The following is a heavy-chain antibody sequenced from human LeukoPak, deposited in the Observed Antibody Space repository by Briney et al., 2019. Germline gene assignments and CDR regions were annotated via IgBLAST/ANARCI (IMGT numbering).Heavy chain of an antibody. CDR2: ISGSSSII. CDR1: GFTFSSYS. D-gene: IGHD3-10*01. CDR3: ARDRAGGLFDY. J-gene: IGHJ4*02. V-gene: IGHV3-48*01. Sequence: GGSLRLSCAASGFTFSSYSMNWVRQAPGKGLEWISYISGSSSIIFYADSVKGRFTISRDNAKNSLYLLMNSLRAEDTAVYYCARDRAGGLFDYWGQGTLVTVSS.